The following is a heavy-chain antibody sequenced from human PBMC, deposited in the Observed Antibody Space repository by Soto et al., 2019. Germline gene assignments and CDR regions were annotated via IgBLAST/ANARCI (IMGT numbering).Heavy chain of an antibody. CDR3: AKGPYSASAGGGFDT. J-gene: IGHJ5*02. CDR1: GFIFDDYA. D-gene: IGHD6-13*01. V-gene: IGHV3-9*01. Sequence: EVQLVESGGGLVQPGRSLRLSCAASGFIFDDYAMFWIRQAPGKGLEWVSSINWNSVRIAYADSVKGRFTISRDNARNSLYLQMTRLRPEDTAFYYGAKGPYSASAGGGFDTWGQGTLVTVSS. CDR2: INWNSVRI.